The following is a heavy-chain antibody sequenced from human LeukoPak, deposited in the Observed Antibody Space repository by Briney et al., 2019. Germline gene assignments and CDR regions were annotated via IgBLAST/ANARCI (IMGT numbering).Heavy chain of an antibody. CDR1: GGTFSSYA. J-gene: IGHJ4*02. V-gene: IGHV1-69*05. D-gene: IGHD1-26*01. Sequence: ASVKVSCKASGGTFSSYAISWVRQAPGQGLEWMGGIIPIFGTANYAQKFQGRVTITTDESTSTAYMELSSLRSEDTAVYYCATGQSGSYQYYFDYWGQGTLVTVSS. CDR2: IIPIFGTA. CDR3: ATGQSGSYQYYFDY.